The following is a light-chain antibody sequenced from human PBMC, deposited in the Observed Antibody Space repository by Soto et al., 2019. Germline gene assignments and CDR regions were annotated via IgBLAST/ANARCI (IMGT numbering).Light chain of an antibody. V-gene: IGKV3-15*01. CDR2: GAS. CDR3: QQYTNWPLT. Sequence: EIVMTQSPATLSVSPGERATLSCRASQNLSGKLAWYQQKPGQSPRLLIYGASTRATGIPARFSGSGSGPEFTLTISSLQSEDFAVYYCQQYTNWPLTFGGGTKVEIE. CDR1: QNLSGK. J-gene: IGKJ4*01.